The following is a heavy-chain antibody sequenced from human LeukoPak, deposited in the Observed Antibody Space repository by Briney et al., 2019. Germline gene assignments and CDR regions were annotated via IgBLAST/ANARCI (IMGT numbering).Heavy chain of an antibody. CDR1: GGSPSSHY. CDR3: ARDTYEYSSGYIDYFDS. CDR2: MHYSGGT. J-gene: IGHJ4*02. Sequence: SETLSLTCTVSGGSPSSHYWSWIRQPPGKGLEWIGYMHYSGGTNSNPSLRGRVTMSVDTSKSHFSLRLTSVTAADTAVYYCARDTYEYSSGYIDYFDSWGPRTLVTVSS. V-gene: IGHV4-59*11. D-gene: IGHD3-22*01.